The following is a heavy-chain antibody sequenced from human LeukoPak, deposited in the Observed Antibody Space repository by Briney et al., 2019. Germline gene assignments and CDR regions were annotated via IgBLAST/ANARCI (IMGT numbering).Heavy chain of an antibody. CDR3: VREYCSGTSCSSAFDY. J-gene: IGHJ4*02. CDR2: VHYSGNT. Sequence: SETLSLTCTVSGGSISSSGSYWGWIRQPPGKGLEWIESVHYSGNTYYTPSLRSRVSTSVDTSKNQFSLRLSSVTAADTAVYYCVREYCSGTSCSSAFDYWGQGTLVTVSS. CDR1: GGSISSSGSY. D-gene: IGHD2-15*01. V-gene: IGHV4-39*07.